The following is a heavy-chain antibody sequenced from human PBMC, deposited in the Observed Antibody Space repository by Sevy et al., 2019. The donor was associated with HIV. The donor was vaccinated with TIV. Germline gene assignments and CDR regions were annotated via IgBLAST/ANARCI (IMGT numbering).Heavy chain of an antibody. CDR1: GFTFSSYS. CDR3: ARESADSSSSGVDY. D-gene: IGHD6-6*01. CDR2: ISSSSSTI. V-gene: IGHV3-48*02. Sequence: GSLRLSCAASGFTFSSYSMNWVRQAPGKGLEWVSYISSSSSTIYYADSVRGRFTISRDNAKNSLYLQMNSLRDEDTAVYYCARESADSSSSGVDYWGQGTLVTVSS. J-gene: IGHJ4*02.